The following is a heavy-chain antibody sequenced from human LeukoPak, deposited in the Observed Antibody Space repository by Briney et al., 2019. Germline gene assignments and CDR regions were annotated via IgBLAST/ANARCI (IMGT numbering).Heavy chain of an antibody. CDR2: ISWNSGSI. Sequence: PGGSLRLSCAASGFTFSSYWVHWVRQAPGKGLEWVSGISWNSGSIGYADSVKGRFTISRDNAKNSLYLQMNSLRAEDTALYYCAKDTSAVAGASDYWGQGTLVTVSS. CDR1: GFTFSSYW. D-gene: IGHD6-19*01. CDR3: AKDTSAVAGASDY. J-gene: IGHJ4*02. V-gene: IGHV3-9*01.